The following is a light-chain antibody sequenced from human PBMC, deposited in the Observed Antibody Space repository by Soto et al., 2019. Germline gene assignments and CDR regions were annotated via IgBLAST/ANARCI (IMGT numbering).Light chain of an antibody. CDR3: HQFFSSPYT. J-gene: IGKJ2*01. CDR1: HSLLYRINDKSY. CDR2: VAT. V-gene: IGKV4-1*01. Sequence: DIDLTQSPEYLALSLGERASISCKSSHSLLYRINDKSYLGWNQQKPGQPPKLLISVATTRESGDPHRFSASGSGTDFNLITSSPQAEDVGVYSWHQFFSSPYTFGQGTKLESK.